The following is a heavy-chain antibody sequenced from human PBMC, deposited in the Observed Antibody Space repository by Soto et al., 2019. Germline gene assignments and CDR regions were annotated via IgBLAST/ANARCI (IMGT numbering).Heavy chain of an antibody. CDR3: AIDKITALFDY. J-gene: IGHJ4*02. V-gene: IGHV4-34*01. Sequence: QVQLQQWGAGLLKPSETLSLTCAVYGGSFSGYDWTWIRQPPGTGLEWIGEINHSGSTNYNPSLNSPATTSVATSTNQFSLKLTSVTAADTAVYYCAIDKITALFDYWGQGTLVTVSS. D-gene: IGHD3-10*01. CDR2: INHSGST. CDR1: GGSFSGYD.